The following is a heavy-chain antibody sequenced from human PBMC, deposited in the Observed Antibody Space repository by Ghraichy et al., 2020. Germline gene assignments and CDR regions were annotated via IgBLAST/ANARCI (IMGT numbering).Heavy chain of an antibody. CDR3: ARIIVLWFGEFS. Sequence: GGSLRLSCAASGFTFSRYWMSWVRQAPGKGLEWVANIKEDGSEKYYVDSVKGRFSISRDNAKNSLYLQMNSLRAEDTAVYYCARIIVLWFGEFSWGQGTLVTVSS. D-gene: IGHD3-10*01. CDR1: GFTFSRYW. J-gene: IGHJ5*02. V-gene: IGHV3-7*01. CDR2: IKEDGSEK.